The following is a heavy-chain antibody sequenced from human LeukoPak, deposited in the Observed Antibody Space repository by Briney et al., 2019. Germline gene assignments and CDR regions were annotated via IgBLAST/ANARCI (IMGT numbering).Heavy chain of an antibody. CDR1: GDSINSYY. Sequence: PSETLSLTCTVSGDSINSYYWSWIRQPPGKGLEWIGYIYYSGGNTNYNPSLKSRVTMSVDTSKNQFSLKLSSVTAADTAVYYCARVQGSSWPNYYYYYGMDVWGQGTTVTVSS. CDR3: ARVQGSSWPNYYYYYGMDV. CDR2: IYYSGGNT. V-gene: IGHV4-59*01. D-gene: IGHD6-13*01. J-gene: IGHJ6*02.